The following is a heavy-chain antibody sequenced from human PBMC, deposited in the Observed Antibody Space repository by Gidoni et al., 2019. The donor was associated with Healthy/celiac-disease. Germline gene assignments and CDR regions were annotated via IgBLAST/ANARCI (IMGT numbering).Heavy chain of an antibody. J-gene: IGHJ5*02. Sequence: QVQLVQSGAEVKKPGASVKVSCKASGYTFTSYGISWVRQAPGKGLEGMGWISAYNGNTNYAQKLQGRVTMTTDTSTSTAYMELRSLRSDDTAVYYCARGTGVPAAMGVRDWFDPWGQGTLVTVSS. V-gene: IGHV1-18*04. D-gene: IGHD2-2*01. CDR3: ARGTGVPAAMGVRDWFDP. CDR1: GYTFTSYG. CDR2: ISAYNGNT.